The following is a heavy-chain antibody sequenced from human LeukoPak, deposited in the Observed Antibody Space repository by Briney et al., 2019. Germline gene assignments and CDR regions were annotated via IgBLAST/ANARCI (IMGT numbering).Heavy chain of an antibody. J-gene: IGHJ4*02. CDR3: ARDLFGGCYFDY. V-gene: IGHV4-61*02. D-gene: IGHD3-16*01. Sequence: SQTLSLTCTVSGGSISSGSYYWSWIRQPAGKGLEWIGRIYTSRSTNYNPSLKSRATISIDTSKNQFSLMLNSVTAADTAIYHCARDLFGGCYFDYWGQGTTVTVSS. CDR1: GGSISSGSYY. CDR2: IYTSRST.